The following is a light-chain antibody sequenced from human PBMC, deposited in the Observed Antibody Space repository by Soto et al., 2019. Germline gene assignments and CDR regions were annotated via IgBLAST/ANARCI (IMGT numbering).Light chain of an antibody. V-gene: IGKV1-39*01. J-gene: IGKJ1*01. CDR3: QPTYNTHWT. CDR2: AAS. Sequence: DIQMTQSPSTLSASVGDRVTITCRASHRISYLNWYQQKPGRAPKLLIYAASSLQSGVPSRFSGRGFGTDFTLTISSLQPEDFDTYYCQPTYNTHWTLGQGTKADIK. CDR1: HRISY.